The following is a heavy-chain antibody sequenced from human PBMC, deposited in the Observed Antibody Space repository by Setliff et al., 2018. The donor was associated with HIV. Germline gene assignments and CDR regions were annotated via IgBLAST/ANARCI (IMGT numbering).Heavy chain of an antibody. D-gene: IGHD1-26*01. CDR2: IYYSGST. J-gene: IGHJ4*02. V-gene: IGHV4-39*01. CDR1: GGSISSSSYY. Sequence: KPSETLSLTCTVSGGSISSSSYYWGWIRQPPGKGLEWIGSIYYSGSTYYNPSLKSRVAISVDTSKNQFSLKLRSVTAADTAVYYCAGGPGTTSIDYWAQGTLVTVSS. CDR3: AGGPGTTSIDY.